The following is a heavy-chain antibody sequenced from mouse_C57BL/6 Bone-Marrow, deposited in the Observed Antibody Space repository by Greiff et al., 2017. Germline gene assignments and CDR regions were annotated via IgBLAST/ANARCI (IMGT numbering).Heavy chain of an antibody. D-gene: IGHD2-10*01. V-gene: IGHV1-18*01. CDR3: ARGPTMVTAAWFAY. Sequence: VQLKESGPELVKPGASVKIPCKASGYTFTDYNMDWVKQSPGKSLEWIGDINPNNGGTIYNQKFKGKATLTVDKSSSTAYMELRSLTSEDTAVYYCARGPTMVTAAWFAYWGQGTLVTVSA. CDR2: INPNNGGT. CDR1: GYTFTDYN. J-gene: IGHJ3*01.